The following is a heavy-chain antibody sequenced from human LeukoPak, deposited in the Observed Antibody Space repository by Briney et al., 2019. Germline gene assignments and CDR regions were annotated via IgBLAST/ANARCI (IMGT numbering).Heavy chain of an antibody. J-gene: IGHJ4*02. V-gene: IGHV3-23*01. D-gene: IGHD2-21*02. CDR3: ARKGQRSVVVVTAIKDY. CDR2: MSASGGST. Sequence: GGSLRLSCAASGFTFSSYAMSWVRQAPGKGLEWVSTMSASGGSTYYADSVKGRFTISRDNSKNTLYLQMNSLRAEDTAAYYCARKGQRSVVVVTAIKDYWGQGTLVTVSS. CDR1: GFTFSSYA.